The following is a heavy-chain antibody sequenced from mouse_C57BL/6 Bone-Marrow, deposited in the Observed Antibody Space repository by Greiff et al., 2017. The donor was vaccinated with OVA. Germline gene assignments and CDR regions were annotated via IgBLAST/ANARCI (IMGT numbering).Heavy chain of an antibody. CDR3: VRYFDV. J-gene: IGHJ1*03. V-gene: IGHV1-69*01. CDR1: GYTFTSYW. Sequence: QVQLKQPGAELVMPGASVKLSCKASGYTFTSYWMHWVKQRPGHGLEWIGEIDPSDSYTNYNQKFKGKSTLTVDKSSSTSYMQLSSLTSEDSVVYYGVRYFDVWGTGTTVTVSS. CDR2: IDPSDSYT.